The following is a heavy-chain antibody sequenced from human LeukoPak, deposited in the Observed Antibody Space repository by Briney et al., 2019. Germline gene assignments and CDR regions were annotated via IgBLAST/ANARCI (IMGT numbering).Heavy chain of an antibody. D-gene: IGHD1-26*01. Sequence: PGGSLRLSCAGSGFIFNDYTMHWVRQAPGKGLEWVSSISTSSSYIYYADSVKGRFTISRDNSKNTLYLQMNSLRAEDTAVYYCAKDRSGSYWNFDYGGQGTLVTVSS. CDR2: ISTSSSYI. CDR1: GFIFNDYT. J-gene: IGHJ4*02. V-gene: IGHV3-21*04. CDR3: AKDRSGSYWNFDY.